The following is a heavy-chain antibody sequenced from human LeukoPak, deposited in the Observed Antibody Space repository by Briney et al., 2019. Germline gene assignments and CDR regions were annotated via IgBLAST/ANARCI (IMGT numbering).Heavy chain of an antibody. CDR1: GFPFSGYS. CDR2: ISSSNTI. CDR3: ARRSDADY. J-gene: IGHJ4*02. D-gene: IGHD2-21*02. V-gene: IGHV3-48*01. Sequence: GGSLRLSCAASGFPFSGYSLTWVRQAPGKGLEWISYISSSNTIYYADSVKGRFTISRDNAKNSLYLQMNSLTADDTAVHYCARRSDADYWGQGTLVTVSS.